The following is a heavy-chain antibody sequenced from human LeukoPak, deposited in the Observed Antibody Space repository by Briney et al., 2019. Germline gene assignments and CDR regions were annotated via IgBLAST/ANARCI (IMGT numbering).Heavy chain of an antibody. J-gene: IGHJ5*02. CDR2: MNPNSGNT. Sequence: ASVKVSCKASGYTFTSYDINWVRQATGQGLEWMGWMNPNSGNTGYAQKFQGRVTMTRNTSISTAYMELSSLRSEDTAVYYCAKGVVATIGEGYNWFDPWGQGTLVTVSS. V-gene: IGHV1-8*01. CDR1: GYTFTSYD. CDR3: AKGVVATIGEGYNWFDP. D-gene: IGHD5-12*01.